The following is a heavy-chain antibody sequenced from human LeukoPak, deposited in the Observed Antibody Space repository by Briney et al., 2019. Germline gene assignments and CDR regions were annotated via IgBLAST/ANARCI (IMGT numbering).Heavy chain of an antibody. CDR3: ASPLYYYDSSGYYY. D-gene: IGHD3-22*01. Sequence: PGGSLRLSCAASGFTFSSYSMNWVRQAPGKGLEWVSSISSSSSYIYYADSVKGRFTISRDNAKNSLYLQMNSLRAEDTAVYYCASPLYYYDSSGYYYWGQGTLVTVSS. CDR2: ISSSSSYI. J-gene: IGHJ4*02. CDR1: GFTFSSYS. V-gene: IGHV3-21*01.